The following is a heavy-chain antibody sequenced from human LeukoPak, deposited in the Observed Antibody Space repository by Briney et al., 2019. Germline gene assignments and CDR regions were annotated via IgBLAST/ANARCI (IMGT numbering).Heavy chain of an antibody. CDR2: IYYSGST. D-gene: IGHD3-22*01. J-gene: IGHJ4*02. V-gene: IGHV4-59*01. CDR3: ARGRYDKGQYYFDY. CDR1: GGSFSSYY. Sequence: SETLSLTCAVYGGSFSSYYWTWIRQPPGRGLEWIGYIYYSGSTNYNPSLKSRVTISVDTSKNQFSLKLSSVTAADTAVYYCARGRYDKGQYYFDYWGQGTLVTVSS.